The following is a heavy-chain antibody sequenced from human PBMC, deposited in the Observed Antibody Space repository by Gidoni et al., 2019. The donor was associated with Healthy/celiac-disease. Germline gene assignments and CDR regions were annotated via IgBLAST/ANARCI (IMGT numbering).Heavy chain of an antibody. J-gene: IGHJ1*01. CDR2: IWYDGSNK. CDR3: ARGGIVVVTADAEYFQH. CDR1: GLILSSCG. Sequence: QVPWVEPGGGLVTPGGYLRLSGSAHGLILSSCGMHWVRQAPAKGREWVAVIWYDGSNKYYADSVKGRFTISRDNSKNTLYLKMNSLRAEDTAVYYCARGGIVVVTADAEYFQHWGQGTLVTVSS. D-gene: IGHD2-21*02. V-gene: IGHV3-33*01.